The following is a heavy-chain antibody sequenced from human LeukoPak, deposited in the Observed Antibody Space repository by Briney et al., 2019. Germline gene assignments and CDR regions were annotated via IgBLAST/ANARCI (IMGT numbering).Heavy chain of an antibody. CDR3: ARGPDYDILADYFDY. D-gene: IGHD3-9*01. CDR2: ISYDGSNK. CDR1: GFTFKTYS. V-gene: IGHV3-30*04. Sequence: GGSLRLSCAASGFTFKTYSMSWVRQAPGKGLERVAVISYDGSNKFYADSVRGRFTISRDNSKNTLFLQMNSLRPEDTAVYYCARGPDYDILADYFDYWGQGTLVTVSS. J-gene: IGHJ4*02.